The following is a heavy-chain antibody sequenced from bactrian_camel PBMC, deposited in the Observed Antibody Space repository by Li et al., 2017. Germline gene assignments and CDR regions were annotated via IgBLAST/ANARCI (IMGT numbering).Heavy chain of an antibody. V-gene: IGHV3S40*01. CDR1: SSTFKNYD. CDR2: IQTSGSNK. CDR3: ATRGIIYGGTYYRAFGY. D-gene: IGHD7*01. Sequence: VQLVESGGGLVQPGGSLTLSCRASSSTFKNYDMSWVRQAPGKGLEWVAGIQTSGSNKHIVAAVKARFTISRDNAKSTLYLHMNSLKTEDTAVYYCATRGIIYGGTYYRAFGYWGQATQVTVS. J-gene: IGHJ6*01.